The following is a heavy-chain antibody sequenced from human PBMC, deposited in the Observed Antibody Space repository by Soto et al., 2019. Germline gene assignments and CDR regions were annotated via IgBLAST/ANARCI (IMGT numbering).Heavy chain of an antibody. CDR1: GYTFTSYY. CDR2: INPSGVST. CDR3: ARGAYYYDSSGYYPVGY. V-gene: IGHV1-46*01. D-gene: IGHD3-22*01. J-gene: IGHJ4*02. Sequence: QVQLVQSGAEVKKPGASVKVSCKASGYTFTSYYMHWVRQAPGQGLEWMGIINPSGVSTSYAQKFQGRVTMTSDTSTSTVYMELSSLRSEDTAVYYCARGAYYYDSSGYYPVGYWGQGTLVTVSS.